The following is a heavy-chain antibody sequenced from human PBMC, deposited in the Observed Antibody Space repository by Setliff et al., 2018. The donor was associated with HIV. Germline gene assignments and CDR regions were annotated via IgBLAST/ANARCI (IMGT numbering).Heavy chain of an antibody. D-gene: IGHD6-13*01. CDR2: IRYDGSNK. Sequence: PGGSLRLSCVASGFTFSSYDMHWVRQAPGKGLEWVTFIRYDGSNKYYADSVKGRFTISRDNSRNTLYLQMNSLRAEDTAVYYCAKNLYRSGWSPLDYWGQGTLVTVSS. J-gene: IGHJ4*02. V-gene: IGHV3-30*02. CDR1: GFTFSSYD. CDR3: AKNLYRSGWSPLDY.